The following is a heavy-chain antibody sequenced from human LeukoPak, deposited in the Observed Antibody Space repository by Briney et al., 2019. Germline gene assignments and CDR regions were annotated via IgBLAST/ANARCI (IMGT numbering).Heavy chain of an antibody. CDR2: ISWNSGSI. CDR1: GFTFDDYA. Sequence: PGGSLRLSCAASGFTFDDYAMHWVRQAPGKGLGWVSGISWNSGSIGYADSVKGRFTISRDNAKNSLYLQMNSLRAEDTALYYCAKDRIGCSGGSCYSRGMDVWGQGTTVTVSS. V-gene: IGHV3-9*01. J-gene: IGHJ6*02. D-gene: IGHD2-15*01. CDR3: AKDRIGCSGGSCYSRGMDV.